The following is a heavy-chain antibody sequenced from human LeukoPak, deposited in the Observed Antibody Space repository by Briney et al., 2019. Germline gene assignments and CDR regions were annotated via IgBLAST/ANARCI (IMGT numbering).Heavy chain of an antibody. Sequence: GGSLRLSCAASGFTFSSYAMHWIRQAPGKGLEYVSAISSNGGSTYYANSVKGRFTISRDNSKNTLYLQMGSLRAEDMAVYYCARAEPYCSSTSCYFGGFDYWGQGTLVTVSS. CDR2: ISSNGGST. CDR3: ARAEPYCSSTSCYFGGFDY. D-gene: IGHD2-2*01. V-gene: IGHV3-64*01. J-gene: IGHJ4*02. CDR1: GFTFSSYA.